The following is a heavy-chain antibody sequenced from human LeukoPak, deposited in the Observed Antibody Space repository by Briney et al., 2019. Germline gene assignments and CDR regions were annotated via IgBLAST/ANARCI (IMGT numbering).Heavy chain of an antibody. J-gene: IGHJ4*02. CDR3: ARDYYDSSGYYYAHDY. CDR2: IIPIFGTA. V-gene: IGHV1-69*05. CDR1: GGTFSSYA. D-gene: IGHD3-22*01. Sequence: SVRVSCKATGGTFSSYAISWVRQAAGQGVEWMGRIIPIFGTANYAQKFQGRVTITTDESTSTAYMELSSLRSEDTAVYYCARDYYDSSGYYYAHDYWGQGTLVTDSS.